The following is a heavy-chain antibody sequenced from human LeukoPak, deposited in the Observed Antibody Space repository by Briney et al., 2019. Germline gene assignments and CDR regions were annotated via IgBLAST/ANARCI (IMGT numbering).Heavy chain of an antibody. CDR1: GYTFTSYG. Sequence: GSVKVSCKASGYTFTSYGFSWVRQAPGQGLEWMGWISTYNGNTNYAQSFQGRVAMTTDTSTTTTYMELRSLRSDDTAVYYCARAPPLIAVAGLDYWGQGTLVTVSS. D-gene: IGHD6-19*01. CDR2: ISTYNGNT. CDR3: ARAPPLIAVAGLDY. V-gene: IGHV1-18*01. J-gene: IGHJ4*02.